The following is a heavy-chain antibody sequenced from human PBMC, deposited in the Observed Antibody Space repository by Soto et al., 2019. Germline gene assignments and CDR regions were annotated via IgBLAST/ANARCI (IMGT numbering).Heavy chain of an antibody. D-gene: IGHD3-16*02. V-gene: IGHV4-34*01. Sequence: KTSETLSLTCAVYGGSFSGYYWSWIRQPPGKGLEWIGEINHSGSTNYNPSLKSRVTISVDTSKNQFSLKLSSVTAADTAVYYCASGSHGTFGGVIAPLGDYYGMDVWGQGTTVTVSS. CDR3: ASGSHGTFGGVIAPLGDYYGMDV. CDR2: INHSGST. CDR1: GGSFSGYY. J-gene: IGHJ6*02.